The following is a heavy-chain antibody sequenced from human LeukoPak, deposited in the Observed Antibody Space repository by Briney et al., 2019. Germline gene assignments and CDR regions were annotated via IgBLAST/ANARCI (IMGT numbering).Heavy chain of an antibody. CDR3: AKELIVVVVAATLLHYGMDV. J-gene: IGHJ6*02. D-gene: IGHD2-15*01. Sequence: GGSLRLSCAASGFTFSSYAMSWVRQAPGKGLEWVSAISGSGASTYYADSVKGRFTISRDNSKNTLYLQMNSLRAEDTVVYYCAKELIVVVVAATLLHYGMDVWGQGTTVTVSS. CDR1: GFTFSSYA. CDR2: ISGSGAST. V-gene: IGHV3-23*01.